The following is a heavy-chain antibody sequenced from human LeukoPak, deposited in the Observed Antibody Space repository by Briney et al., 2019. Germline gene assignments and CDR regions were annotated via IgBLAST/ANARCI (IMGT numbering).Heavy chain of an antibody. V-gene: IGHV3-21*01. Sequence: PGGSLRLSCAASGFTFSSYSMNWVCQAPGKGLEWVSSISSSSSYIYYADSVKGRFTISRDNAKNSLYLQMNSLRAEDTAVYYCARGVAASKLQAYDYWGQGTLVTVSS. J-gene: IGHJ4*02. CDR2: ISSSSSYI. D-gene: IGHD6-19*01. CDR3: ARGVAASKLQAYDY. CDR1: GFTFSSYS.